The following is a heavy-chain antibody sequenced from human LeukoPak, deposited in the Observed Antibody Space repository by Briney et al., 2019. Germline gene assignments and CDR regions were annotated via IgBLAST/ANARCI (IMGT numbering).Heavy chain of an antibody. J-gene: IGHJ4*02. CDR2: ISSSSSYI. CDR3: ARGSCTGTSCYDY. Sequence: GGSLRLSCAASGFTFSSYSMNWARQAPGKGLEWVSSISSSSSYIYYADSVKGRFTISRDNAKNSLYLQMNSLRAEDTAVYYCARGSCTGTSCYDYWGQGTLVTVSS. CDR1: GFTFSSYS. V-gene: IGHV3-21*01. D-gene: IGHD2-2*01.